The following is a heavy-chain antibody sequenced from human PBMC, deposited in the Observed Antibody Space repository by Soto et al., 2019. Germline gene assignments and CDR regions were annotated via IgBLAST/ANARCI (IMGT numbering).Heavy chain of an antibody. CDR2: ISVYSGNT. Sequence: GASEKVSCKASGYTFSTYGISWVRQAPGQGLEWMGWISVYSGNTNYAKNFQGRVDMTTDRSTSTAYMELRTLRSDDTAVYYCARGNFGVYDFYGMHVWGQGTTVTVSS. D-gene: IGHD4-17*01. CDR1: GYTFSTYG. CDR3: ARGNFGVYDFYGMHV. V-gene: IGHV1-18*01. J-gene: IGHJ6*02.